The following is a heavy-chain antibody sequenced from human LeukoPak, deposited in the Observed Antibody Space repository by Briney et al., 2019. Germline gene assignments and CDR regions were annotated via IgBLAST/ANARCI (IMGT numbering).Heavy chain of an antibody. D-gene: IGHD6-19*01. Sequence: PGGSLRLSCAASGFTFSSYWMSWVRQAPGKGLEWVSAISGSGGSTYYADSVKGRFTISRDSSKNTLSLQMNSLRAEDTAVYYCAKDRGSGWALKYYFDFWGQGALVTVSS. CDR2: ISGSGGST. CDR3: AKDRGSGWALKYYFDF. J-gene: IGHJ4*02. V-gene: IGHV3-23*01. CDR1: GFTFSSYW.